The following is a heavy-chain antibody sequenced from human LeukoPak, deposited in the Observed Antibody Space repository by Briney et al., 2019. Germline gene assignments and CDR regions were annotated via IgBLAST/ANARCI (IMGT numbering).Heavy chain of an antibody. CDR2: IKKDGSEK. V-gene: IGHV3-7*01. Sequence: GGSLRLSRAASGFTFSSHWMSWVRQAPGKGLEWVANIKKDGSEKYYVDAVKGRFTISRDNAKTSLYLQMNILRAEDTAVYYCARTPQSGSDDAFDIWGQGTMVTVSS. D-gene: IGHD3-10*01. J-gene: IGHJ3*02. CDR1: GFTFSSHW. CDR3: ARTPQSGSDDAFDI.